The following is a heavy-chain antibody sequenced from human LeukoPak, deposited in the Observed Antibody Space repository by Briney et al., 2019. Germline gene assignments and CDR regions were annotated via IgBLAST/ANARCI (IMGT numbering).Heavy chain of an antibody. CDR2: IYPGDSDT. D-gene: IGHD6-19*01. V-gene: IGHV5-51*01. CDR1: GYSFTTYW. CDR3: ARHHAVAGTGY. J-gene: IGHJ4*02. Sequence: GESLKISCRNSGYSFTTYWIGWVRQMPGKGLEWMGIIYPGDSDTRYSPTFQGQVTFSADKSITTAYLQWSSLKASDTAMYYCARHHAVAGTGYWGQGTLVTVSS.